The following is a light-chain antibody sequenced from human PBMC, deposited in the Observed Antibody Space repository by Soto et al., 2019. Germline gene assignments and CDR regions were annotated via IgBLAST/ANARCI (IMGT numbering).Light chain of an antibody. CDR3: SSYAGSSNV. Sequence: QSVLTQPASVSGSPGQSITISCTGTSSDTAGYNYVSWYQQHPGKAPKLMIYEVSNRPSGVSNRFSGSQSGNTASLTISGLQAEDEDDYYCSSYAGSSNVFGTGTKVTVL. CDR2: EVS. CDR1: SSDTAGYNY. J-gene: IGLJ1*01. V-gene: IGLV2-14*01.